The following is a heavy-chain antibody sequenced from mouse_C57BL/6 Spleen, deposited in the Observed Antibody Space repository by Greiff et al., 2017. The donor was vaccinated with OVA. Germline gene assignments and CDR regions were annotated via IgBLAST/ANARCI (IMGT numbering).Heavy chain of an antibody. J-gene: IGHJ4*01. CDR3: TRQGFFYAMDY. CDR2: IRNKANNHAT. V-gene: IGHV6-6*01. CDR1: GFTFSDAW. Sequence: EVQLQQSGGGLVQPGGSMKLSCAASGFTFSDAWMDWVRQSPEKGLEWVAEIRNKANNHATYYAESVKGRFTISRDDSKSSVYLQMNSLRAEVTGIYYCTRQGFFYAMDYWGQGTSVTVSS.